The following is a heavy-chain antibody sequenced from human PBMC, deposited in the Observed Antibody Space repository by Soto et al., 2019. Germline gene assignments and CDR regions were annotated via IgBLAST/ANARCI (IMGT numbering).Heavy chain of an antibody. V-gene: IGHV4-34*01. Sequence: QVQLQQWGAGPLRPLETLSLTCGVSGGSFSGYYWAWIRQSPGKGLEWIGEINDRGSINYNPSLKNRVSISVGKSKNHFSLNLRSVTGADTAVYYCARESHDILTGPPWVWYFDLWGRGTLVTVSS. CDR1: GGSFSGYY. CDR2: INDRGSI. CDR3: ARESHDILTGPPWVWYFDL. D-gene: IGHD3-9*01. J-gene: IGHJ2*01.